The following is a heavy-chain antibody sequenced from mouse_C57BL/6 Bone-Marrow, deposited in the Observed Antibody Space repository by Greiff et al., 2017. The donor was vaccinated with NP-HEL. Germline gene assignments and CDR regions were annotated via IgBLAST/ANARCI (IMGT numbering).Heavy chain of an antibody. J-gene: IGHJ4*01. CDR2: IYPRSGNT. CDR1: GYTFTSYG. D-gene: IGHD1-1*01. V-gene: IGHV1-81*01. Sequence: VKLQESGAELARPGASVKLSCKASGYTFTSYGISWVKQRTGQGLEWIGEIYPRSGNTYYNEKFKGKATLTADKSSSTAYMELRSLTSEDSAVYFCAHYGSTGYAMDYWGQGTSVTVSS. CDR3: AHYGSTGYAMDY.